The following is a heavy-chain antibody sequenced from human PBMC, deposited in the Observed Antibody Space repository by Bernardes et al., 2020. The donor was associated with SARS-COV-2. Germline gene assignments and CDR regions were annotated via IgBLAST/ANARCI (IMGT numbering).Heavy chain of an antibody. V-gene: IGHV3-9*01. CDR1: GFTFDDYA. CDR3: AKDKYYYGSGSYPPNYYYYGMDV. Sequence: GGSLGLSCAASGFTFDDYAMHWVRQAPGKGLEWVSGISWNSGSIGYADSVKGRFTISRDNAKNSLYLQMNSLRAEDTALYYCAKDKYYYGSGSYPPNYYYYGMDVWGQGTTVTVSS. D-gene: IGHD3-10*01. J-gene: IGHJ6*02. CDR2: ISWNSGSI.